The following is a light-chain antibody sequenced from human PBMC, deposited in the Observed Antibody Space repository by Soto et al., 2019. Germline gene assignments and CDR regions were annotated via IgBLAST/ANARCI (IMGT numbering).Light chain of an antibody. CDR2: DVS. V-gene: IGLV2-14*03. CDR3: SSFTTGTPYV. Sequence: QSALTQPASVSGSPGQSITISCTGTSSDVGAYDYVSWYQQHPGEVPKLMILDVSDRPPGVANRFSVSKSGNTASLTISGLHAEDEADYYCSSFTTGTPYVFGTGTQLTVL. CDR1: SSDVGAYDY. J-gene: IGLJ1*01.